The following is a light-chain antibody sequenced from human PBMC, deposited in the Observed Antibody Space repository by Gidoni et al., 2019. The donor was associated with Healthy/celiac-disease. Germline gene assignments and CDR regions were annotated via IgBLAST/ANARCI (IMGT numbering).Light chain of an antibody. Sequence: EIVLTQSPGTLSLSPGERATLSCRASQSVSSSYLAWDQQKPGQAPRLLIYGASSRATGIPDRFSGSGSGTDFTLTISRLEPDDFAVYYCQQYGSSPWTFGQGTKVEIK. CDR2: GAS. CDR3: QQYGSSPWT. J-gene: IGKJ1*01. V-gene: IGKV3-20*01. CDR1: QSVSSSY.